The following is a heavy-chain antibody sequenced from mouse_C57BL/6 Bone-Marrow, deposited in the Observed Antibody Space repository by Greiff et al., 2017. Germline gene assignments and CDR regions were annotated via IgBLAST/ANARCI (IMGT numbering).Heavy chain of an antibody. CDR2: IYPSDSET. CDR1: GYTFTSYW. CDR3: ASYDVYYGFDY. V-gene: IGHV1-61*01. Sequence: QVQLQQPGAELVRPGSSVKLSCKASGYTFTSYWMDWVKQRPGQGLEWIGNIYPSDSETHYNQKFKDKATLTVDKSSSTAYMQLSSLTSEDSAVYYGASYDVYYGFDYWGQGTTLTVSS. D-gene: IGHD2-3*01. J-gene: IGHJ2*01.